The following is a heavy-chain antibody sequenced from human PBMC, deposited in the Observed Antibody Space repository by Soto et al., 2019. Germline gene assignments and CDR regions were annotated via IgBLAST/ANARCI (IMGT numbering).Heavy chain of an antibody. V-gene: IGHV1-46*01. J-gene: IGHJ6*02. D-gene: IGHD3-3*01. Sequence: ASVKVSCKASGYTFTSYYMHWVRQAPGQGLEWMGIINPSGGSTSYAQKFQGRVTMTRDTSTSTVYMELSSLGSEDTAVYYCARDVIFGVARYGMDVWGQGTTVTVSS. CDR3: ARDVIFGVARYGMDV. CDR1: GYTFTSYY. CDR2: INPSGGST.